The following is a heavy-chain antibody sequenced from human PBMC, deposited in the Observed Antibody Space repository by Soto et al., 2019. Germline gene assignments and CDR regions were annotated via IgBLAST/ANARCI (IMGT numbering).Heavy chain of an antibody. J-gene: IGHJ5*02. CDR3: AREVHLGESGNNWFDP. Sequence: SETLSLTCTVSGGSISSGGYYWSWIRQHPGKGLEWIGYIYYSGSTNYNPSLKSRVTISVDTSKNRFSLKLSSVTAADTAVYYCAREVHLGESGNNWFDPWGQGTLVTVSS. CDR1: GGSISSGGYY. CDR2: IYYSGST. V-gene: IGHV4-31*03. D-gene: IGHD3-16*01.